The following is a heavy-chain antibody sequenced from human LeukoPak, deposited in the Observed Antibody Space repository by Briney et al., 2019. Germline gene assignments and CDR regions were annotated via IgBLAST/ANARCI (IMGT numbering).Heavy chain of an antibody. CDR3: TGDLGVDTTMIFFDY. V-gene: IGHV1-18*01. CDR1: GYTFTDFG. Sequence: GASVKVSCKASGYTFTDFGISWVRQAPGQGLEWMGWISGYNGDTNYAQKLQGRVTMTTDTSTSTAYMEVRSLRSDDTAVYYCTGDLGVDTTMIFFDYWGQGSLVTVSS. CDR2: ISGYNGDT. J-gene: IGHJ4*02. D-gene: IGHD5-18*01.